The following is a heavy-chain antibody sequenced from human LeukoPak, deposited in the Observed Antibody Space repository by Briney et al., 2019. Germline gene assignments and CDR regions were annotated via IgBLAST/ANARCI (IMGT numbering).Heavy chain of an antibody. Sequence: GGSLRLSCAASGFIFDDHGMSWVRQAPGKGLEWVSGIDWNGGSTGYADSVKGRFTISRDNAKNSLYLQMNSLRVEDTALYHCARAKLERRGGVFFDIWGQGTMVTVSS. V-gene: IGHV3-20*01. CDR1: GFIFDDHG. J-gene: IGHJ3*02. CDR2: IDWNGGST. D-gene: IGHD1-1*01. CDR3: ARAKLERRGGVFFDI.